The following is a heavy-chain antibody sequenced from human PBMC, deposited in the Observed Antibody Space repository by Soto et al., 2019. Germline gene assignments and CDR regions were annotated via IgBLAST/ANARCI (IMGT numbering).Heavy chain of an antibody. CDR3: AKDSASGGFDY. CDR1: GFTFSSSG. D-gene: IGHD2-15*01. J-gene: IGHJ4*02. Sequence: QVQLVESGGGVVQPGTSLRVSCAASGFTFSSSGMHWVRQAPGKGLEWVTVISYDGINRYYADSVKGRFTISRDNSKNTLYLQMNSLRAEDTAVYHCAKDSASGGFDYWGQGTLVTVSS. V-gene: IGHV3-30*18. CDR2: ISYDGINR.